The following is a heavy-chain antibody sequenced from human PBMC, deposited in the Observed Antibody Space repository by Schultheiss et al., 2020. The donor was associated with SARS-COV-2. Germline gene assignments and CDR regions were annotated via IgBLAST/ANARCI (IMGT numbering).Heavy chain of an antibody. J-gene: IGHJ1*01. CDR3: TFRTRGWSFHP. CDR2: IDTSGGET. D-gene: IGHD6-19*01. Sequence: GGSLRLSCAASGFTFTNYPMSWVRQAPGKGLDWVSSIDTSGGETKYADSVKVRFTISRDNSKNTLHLQMNSLRAEDTAIYHCTFRTRGWSFHPWGQGTLVTVPS. CDR1: GFTFTNYP. V-gene: IGHV3-23*01.